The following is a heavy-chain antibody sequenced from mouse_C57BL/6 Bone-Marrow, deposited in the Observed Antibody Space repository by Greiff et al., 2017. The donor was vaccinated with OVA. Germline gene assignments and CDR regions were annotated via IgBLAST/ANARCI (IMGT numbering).Heavy chain of an antibody. J-gene: IGHJ1*03. D-gene: IGHD1-1*01. CDR1: GFTFSDYY. V-gene: IGHV5-12*01. CDR2: ISNGGGST. CDR3: ARRYYGSSYLGGYFDV. Sequence: EVQGVESGGGLVQPGGSLKLSCAASGFTFSDYYMYWVRQTPEKRLEWVASISNGGGSTYYPDTVKGRFTISRDNAKNNLYLQMSRRKSEDTAMYYCARRYYGSSYLGGYFDVWGTGTTVTVSS.